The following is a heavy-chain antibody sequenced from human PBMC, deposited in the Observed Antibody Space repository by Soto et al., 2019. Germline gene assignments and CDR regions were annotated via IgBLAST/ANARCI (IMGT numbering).Heavy chain of an antibody. D-gene: IGHD3-10*01. CDR1: GGSISSSSYY. J-gene: IGHJ3*02. V-gene: IGHV4-39*01. Sequence: QLQLQESGPGLVKPSETLSLTCTVSGGSISSSSYYWGWIRQPPGKGLEWIGSIYYSGSTYYNPSLKSRVTISVDTSKNQFSLKLSSVTAADTAVYYCASSGSGIYYGTYAFDIWGQGTMVTVSS. CDR2: IYYSGST. CDR3: ASSGSGIYYGTYAFDI.